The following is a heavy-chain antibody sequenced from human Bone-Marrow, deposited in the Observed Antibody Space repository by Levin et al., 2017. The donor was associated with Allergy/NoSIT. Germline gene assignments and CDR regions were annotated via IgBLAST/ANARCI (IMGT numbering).Heavy chain of an antibody. Sequence: ASVKVSCKASGYTFTSYDINWVRQATGQGLEWMGWMNPNSGNTGYAQKFQGRVTMTRNTSISTAYMELSSLRSEDTAVYYCARLAQGVVVENWFDPWGQGTLVTVSS. D-gene: IGHD3-22*01. J-gene: IGHJ5*02. CDR3: ARLAQGVVVENWFDP. CDR2: MNPNSGNT. CDR1: GYTFTSYD. V-gene: IGHV1-8*01.